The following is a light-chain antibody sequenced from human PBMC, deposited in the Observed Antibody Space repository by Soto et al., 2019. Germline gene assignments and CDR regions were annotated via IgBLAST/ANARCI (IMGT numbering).Light chain of an antibody. CDR1: QSIGNF. CDR3: QQRSSWPPIT. Sequence: IVLTESPSSLSCSPVDRATLSCRSSQSIGNFLAWYQQKPGQPPRLLIFDASNRAAGAPARFSGSGSGTDFTLTIRSLEPEDFAVYFCQQRSSWPPITFGQGTRLEIK. V-gene: IGKV3-11*01. J-gene: IGKJ5*01. CDR2: DAS.